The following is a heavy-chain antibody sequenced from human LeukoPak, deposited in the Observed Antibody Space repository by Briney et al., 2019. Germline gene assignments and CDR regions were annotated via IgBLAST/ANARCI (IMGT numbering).Heavy chain of an antibody. D-gene: IGHD6-6*01. CDR3: ARGSWSYSSSSTFDY. Sequence: SQTLSLTCTVSGGSISSGSYYWSWIRQPPGKGLEWIGEINHSGSTNYNPSLKSRVTISVDTSKNQFSLKLSSVTAADTAVYYCARGSWSYSSSSTFDYWGQGTLVTVSS. J-gene: IGHJ4*02. V-gene: IGHV4-39*07. CDR1: GGSISSGSYY. CDR2: INHSGST.